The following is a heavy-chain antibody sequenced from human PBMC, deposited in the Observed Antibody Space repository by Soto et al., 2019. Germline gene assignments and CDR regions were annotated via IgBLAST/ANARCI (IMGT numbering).Heavy chain of an antibody. CDR3: ARASVETKKYYDSSGYYYGAPYYFDY. D-gene: IGHD3-22*01. J-gene: IGHJ4*02. V-gene: IGHV4-31*03. Sequence: SETLSLTCTVSGGSISSGGYYWSWIRQHPGKGLEWIGYIYYSGSTYYNPSLKSRVTISVDTSKNQFSLKLSSVTAADTAVYYCARASVETKKYYDSSGYYYGAPYYFDYWGQGTLVTVSS. CDR2: IYYSGST. CDR1: GGSISSGGYY.